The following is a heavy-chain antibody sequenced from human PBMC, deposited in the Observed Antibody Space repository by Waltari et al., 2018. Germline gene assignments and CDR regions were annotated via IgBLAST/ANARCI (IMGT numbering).Heavy chain of an antibody. CDR2: MNPNSCNT. CDR3: ASASIVGASSPFDN. J-gene: IGHJ4*02. Sequence: QVQLVQSGAEVKKPGASVTVSCKASGYTLTSSAINWVRQATGQGMEGMRGMNPNSCNTGDAQKCQVRVTSTRNTSISTAYMERISLRSEDTAVYYCASASIVGASSPFDNWGQGTLVTVSS. D-gene: IGHD1-26*01. V-gene: IGHV1-8*03. CDR1: GYTLTSSA.